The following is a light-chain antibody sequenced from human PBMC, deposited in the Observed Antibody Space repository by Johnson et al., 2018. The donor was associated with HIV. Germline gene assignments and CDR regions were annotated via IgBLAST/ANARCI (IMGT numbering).Light chain of an antibody. CDR1: SSNIGNNY. Sequence: QSVLTQPPSVSATPGQKVTISCSGSSSNIGNNYVSWYQQLPGTAPTLLIYEDNKRPSGIPGRFSGSKSGTSATLGITGLQTGDEADYYCGTWGGVFGTGTKVTVL. CDR2: EDN. CDR3: GTWGGV. V-gene: IGLV1-51*02. J-gene: IGLJ1*01.